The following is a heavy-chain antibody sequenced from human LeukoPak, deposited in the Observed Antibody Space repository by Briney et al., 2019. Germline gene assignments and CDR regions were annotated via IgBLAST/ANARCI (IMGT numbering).Heavy chain of an antibody. D-gene: IGHD3-22*01. CDR2: INSDGINT. Sequence: GGSLRLSCAASGFTFSNYWMHWVRQAPGKGLVWVSRINSDGINTSYADSVKGRFTISRDNAKNTLNLQMNSLRAEDTALYYCARDDSSGYYFNWFDPWGRGTLVTVSS. J-gene: IGHJ5*02. CDR3: ARDDSSGYYFNWFDP. V-gene: IGHV3-74*01. CDR1: GFTFSNYW.